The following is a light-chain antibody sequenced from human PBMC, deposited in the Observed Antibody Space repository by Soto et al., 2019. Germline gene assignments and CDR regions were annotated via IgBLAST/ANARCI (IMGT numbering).Light chain of an antibody. CDR2: DVS. CDR3: SSYTTSNTRQIV. V-gene: IGLV2-14*03. CDR1: SSDVGGYNY. J-gene: IGLJ1*01. Sequence: QSALTQPASVSGSPGQSITISCTGTSSDVGGYNYVYWYQHHPGKAPKLIIYDVSNRPSGVSNRFSGAKSGNTASLTISGLQPEDDADYYCSSYTTSNTRQIVFGTGTKLTVL.